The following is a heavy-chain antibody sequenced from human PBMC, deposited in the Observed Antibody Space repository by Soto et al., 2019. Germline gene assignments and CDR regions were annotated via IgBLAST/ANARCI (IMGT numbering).Heavy chain of an antibody. D-gene: IGHD6-19*01. CDR1: GYTFTSYA. J-gene: IGHJ4*02. CDR2: INAGNGNT. Sequence: ASVKVSCKASGYTFTSYAIHWVRQAPGQRLEWMGWINAGNGNTKYSQKFQGRVTITRDTSASTAYMELSSLRSEDTAVYYCARGAIAVPATYYFDYWGQGTLVTVSS. V-gene: IGHV1-3*01. CDR3: ARGAIAVPATYYFDY.